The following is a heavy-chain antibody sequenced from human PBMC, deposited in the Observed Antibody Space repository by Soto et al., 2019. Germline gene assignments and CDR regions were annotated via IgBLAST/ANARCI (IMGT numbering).Heavy chain of an antibody. D-gene: IGHD1-26*01. CDR3: ARDKKWAFDY. V-gene: IGHV3-48*02. Sequence: GGSLRLSCVASGFTFSGDSMDWVRQAPGKGLEWVSYISGSSKTIYYADSVKGRFTISRDNAKNSLYLQMNSLRDEDTAVYYCARDKKWAFDYWGQGALVTVSS. CDR2: ISGSSKTI. J-gene: IGHJ4*02. CDR1: GFTFSGDS.